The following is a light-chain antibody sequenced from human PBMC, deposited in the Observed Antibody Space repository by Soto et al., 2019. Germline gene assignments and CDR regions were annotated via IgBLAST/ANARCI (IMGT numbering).Light chain of an antibody. CDR3: QQYNSYSLT. CDR2: AAS. CDR1: QSISSY. V-gene: IGKV1-39*01. J-gene: IGKJ4*01. Sequence: DIQMTQSPSSLSASVGDRVTITCRASQSISSYLNWYQQKPGKAPKLLICAASSLQSGVPSRFSGSGSGTEFTLTISSLQPDDFATYYCQQYNSYSLTLGGGTKVDIK.